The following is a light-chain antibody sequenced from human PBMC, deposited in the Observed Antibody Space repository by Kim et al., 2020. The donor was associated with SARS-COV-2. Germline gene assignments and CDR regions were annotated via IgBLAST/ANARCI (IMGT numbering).Light chain of an antibody. CDR2: GQN. Sequence: ALGQTVNITCQGDSLRTYYASWYQLKPRQAPVLVIFGQNHRPSGIPDRFSGSNSGNQASLTITGAQAEDEADYYCNSRDTSDNQWVFGGGTQLTVL. J-gene: IGLJ3*02. CDR3: NSRDTSDNQWV. CDR1: SLRTYY. V-gene: IGLV3-19*01.